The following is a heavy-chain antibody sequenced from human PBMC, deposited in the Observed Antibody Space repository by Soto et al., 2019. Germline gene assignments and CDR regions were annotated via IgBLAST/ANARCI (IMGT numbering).Heavy chain of an antibody. D-gene: IGHD6-19*01. V-gene: IGHV3-30-3*01. CDR3: ARTVAVAYFDY. J-gene: IGHJ4*02. CDR1: GFTFSSYA. CDR2: ISYDGSNK. Sequence: QVQLVESGGGVVQPGRSLRLSCAASGFTFSSYAMHWVRQAPGKGLEWVAVISYDGSNKYYADSVKGRFTISRDNSKNTLYLQMNSLRAEDTAVYYCARTVAVAYFDYWGQGTLVTVSS.